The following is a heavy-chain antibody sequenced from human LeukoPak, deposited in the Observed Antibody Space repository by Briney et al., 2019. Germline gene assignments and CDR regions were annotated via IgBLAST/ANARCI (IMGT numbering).Heavy chain of an antibody. D-gene: IGHD2-15*01. CDR2: INPSGGST. V-gene: IGHV1-46*01. Sequence: APVKVSCKASGYTFTSYYMHWVRQAPGQGLEWMGIINPSGGSTSYAQKFQGRVTMTRDTSTSTVYMELSSLRSEDTAVYYCARGGFVVVVAATQYYYYGMDVRGQGTTVTVSS. CDR1: GYTFTSYY. J-gene: IGHJ6*02. CDR3: ARGGFVVVVAATQYYYYGMDV.